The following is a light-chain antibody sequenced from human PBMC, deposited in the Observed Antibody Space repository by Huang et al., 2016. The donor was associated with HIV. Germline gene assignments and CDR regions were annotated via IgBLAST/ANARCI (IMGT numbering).Light chain of an antibody. Sequence: DIVMTQSPDSLAVSLGERATINCSSSQSVLSSSNDKNYLTWYQQKPGQPPKLLIYGASTRESGVPERFSGSGSGTHFTLTISSLQAEDVAVYYCQQYYSVPRTFGQGTKVEIK. CDR2: GAS. V-gene: IGKV4-1*01. J-gene: IGKJ1*01. CDR3: QQYYSVPRT. CDR1: QSVLSSSNDKNY.